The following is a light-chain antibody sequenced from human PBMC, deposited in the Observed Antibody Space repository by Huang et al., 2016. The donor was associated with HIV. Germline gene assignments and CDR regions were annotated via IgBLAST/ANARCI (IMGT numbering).Light chain of an antibody. CDR3: QQYHDYPWT. CDR2: KSS. CDR1: QNINTW. J-gene: IGKJ1*01. V-gene: IGKV1-5*03. Sequence: DIQMTQSPPALSASVGDTVIITCRASQNINTWLAWPQQKPGRAPNLLIYKSSSLESGVPPRFSGSGSETEFTLTIRSLQPDDFATYYCQQYHDYPWTFGQGTKVEIK.